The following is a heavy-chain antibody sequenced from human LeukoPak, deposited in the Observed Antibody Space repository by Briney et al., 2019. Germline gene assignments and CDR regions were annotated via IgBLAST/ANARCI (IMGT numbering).Heavy chain of an antibody. CDR3: ARNLITFGGVIDP. D-gene: IGHD3-16*01. J-gene: IGHJ5*02. V-gene: IGHV1-18*01. CDR2: ISGYNANT. CDR1: GYTFTNYG. Sequence: GASVKVSCKASGYTFTNYGISWVRQAPGQGLEWMGWISGYNANTNYVQKFQGRVTMTTDTSTHTAYMELRSLRSDDTAVYYCARNLITFGGVIDPWGQGTLVTVSS.